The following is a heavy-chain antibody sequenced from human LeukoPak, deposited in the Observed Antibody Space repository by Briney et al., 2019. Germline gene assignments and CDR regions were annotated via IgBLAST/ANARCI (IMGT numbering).Heavy chain of an antibody. CDR2: ISINGSNK. J-gene: IGHJ4*02. V-gene: IGHV3-30*06. CDR1: GVTFSIYS. CDR3: AREGYCSSTSCYKAPFDY. Sequence: GRSLRLSCAASGVTFSIYSMHWGCHAPGEGLWWGAGISINGSNKYYAHSVKGRFTISRDNSKHTLYLQMNSLRAEDTAVYCCAREGYCSSTSCYKAPFDYWGQGTLVTVSS. D-gene: IGHD2-2*02.